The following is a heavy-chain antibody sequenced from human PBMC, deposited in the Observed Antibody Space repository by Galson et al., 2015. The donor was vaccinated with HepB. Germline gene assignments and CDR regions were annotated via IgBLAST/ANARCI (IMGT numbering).Heavy chain of an antibody. V-gene: IGHV4-34*01. D-gene: IGHD5-12*01. CDR3: VGVRAAKAQEWLRYYSSYGMDV. Sequence: ETLSLTCAVDGGSFSIYYWSWIRQPPGKGLEWIGEINHSGSTNYNPSLKSRVTISVDTSKNQFSLKLTSVTAADTAVYYCVGVRAAKAQEWLRYYSSYGMDVWGQGTTVTVSS. CDR2: INHSGST. CDR1: GGSFSIYY. J-gene: IGHJ6*02.